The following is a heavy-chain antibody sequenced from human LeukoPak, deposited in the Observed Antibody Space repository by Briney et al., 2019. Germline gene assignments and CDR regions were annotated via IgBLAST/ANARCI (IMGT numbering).Heavy chain of an antibody. CDR1: GYTFTGYY. Sequence: ASVKVSCEASGYTFTGYYMHWVRQAPGQGLEWMGWINPNSGGTNYAQKFQGRVTMTRDTSISTAYMELSRLRSDDTAVYYCARTDFLAANYYMDVWGKGTTVTVSS. CDR2: INPNSGGT. V-gene: IGHV1-2*02. CDR3: ARTDFLAANYYMDV. J-gene: IGHJ6*03. D-gene: IGHD2/OR15-2a*01.